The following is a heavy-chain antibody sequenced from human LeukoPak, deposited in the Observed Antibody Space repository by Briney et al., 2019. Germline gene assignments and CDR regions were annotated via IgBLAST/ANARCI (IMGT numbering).Heavy chain of an antibody. CDR2: IYYSGST. J-gene: IGHJ4*02. CDR3: ARFRGDIVRLYYFDY. D-gene: IGHD2-8*01. V-gene: IGHV4-39*01. Sequence: KPSETLSLTCTVSGGSISSSSYYWGWIRQPPGKGLEWIGSIYYSGSTYYNPSLKSRVTISVDTSKNQFSLKLSSVTAADTAVYYCARFRGDIVRLYYFDYWGQGTLVTVSS. CDR1: GGSISSSSYY.